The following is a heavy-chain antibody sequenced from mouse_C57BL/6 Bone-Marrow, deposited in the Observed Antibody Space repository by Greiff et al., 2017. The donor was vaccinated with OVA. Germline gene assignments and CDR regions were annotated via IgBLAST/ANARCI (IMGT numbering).Heavy chain of an antibody. CDR1: GYTFTSYW. CDR3: ARSDYYGSSVFAY. CDR2: IHPNSGST. J-gene: IGHJ3*01. V-gene: IGHV1-64*01. D-gene: IGHD1-1*01. Sequence: QVQLQQPGAELVKPGASVKLSCKASGYTFTSYWMHWVKQRPGQGLEWIGMIHPNSGSTNYNEKFKSKATLTVGKSSSTAYMQLSSLTSEDSAVYYCARSDYYGSSVFAYWGQGTLVTVSA.